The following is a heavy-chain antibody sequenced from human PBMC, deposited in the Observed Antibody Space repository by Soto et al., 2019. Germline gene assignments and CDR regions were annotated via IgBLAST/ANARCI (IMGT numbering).Heavy chain of an antibody. J-gene: IGHJ4*02. CDR2: IYWDDDK. CDR3: AHSSYDYIGGSYRYPSYYFDY. D-gene: IGHD3-16*02. Sequence: GSGPTLVNPTQTLTLTCTFSGFSLSTSGVGVGWIRQPPGKALEWLALIYWDDDKRYSPSLKSRLTITKDTSKNQVVLTMANMDPVDTATYYCAHSSYDYIGGSYRYPSYYFDYWGQGTLVTVSS. V-gene: IGHV2-5*02. CDR1: GFSLSTSGVG.